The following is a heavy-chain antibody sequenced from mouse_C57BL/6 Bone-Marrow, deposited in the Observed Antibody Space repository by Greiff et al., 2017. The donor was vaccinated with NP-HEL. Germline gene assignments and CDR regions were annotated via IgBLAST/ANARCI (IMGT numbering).Heavy chain of an antibody. CDR1: GYSITSGYY. J-gene: IGHJ1*03. V-gene: IGHV3-6*01. CDR2: ISYDGSN. Sequence: VQLKESGPGLVKPSQSLSLTCSVTGYSITSGYYWNWIRQFPGNKLEWMGYISYDGSNNYNPSLKNRISITRDTSKNQFFLKLNSVTTEDTATYYCARDYYSDVWGTGTTVTVSS. CDR3: ARDYYSDV.